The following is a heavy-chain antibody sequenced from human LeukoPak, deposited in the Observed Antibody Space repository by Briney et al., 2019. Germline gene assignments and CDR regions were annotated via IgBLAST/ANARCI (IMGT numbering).Heavy chain of an antibody. D-gene: IGHD3-22*01. J-gene: IGHJ3*02. Sequence: SETLSLTCTVSGGSISSSSYYWGWIRQPPGKGLEWIGSIYYSGSTYYNLSLKSRVTISVDTSKNQFSLKLSSVTAADTAVYYCARRSHDYYDSSGYAFDIWGQGTMVTVSS. V-gene: IGHV4-39*01. CDR3: ARRSHDYYDSSGYAFDI. CDR1: GGSISSSSYY. CDR2: IYYSGST.